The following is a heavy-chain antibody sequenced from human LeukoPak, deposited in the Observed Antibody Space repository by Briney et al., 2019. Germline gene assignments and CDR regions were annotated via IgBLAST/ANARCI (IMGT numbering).Heavy chain of an antibody. J-gene: IGHJ4*02. CDR3: ARSSAYYDYVWGSYRPRYYFDY. D-gene: IGHD3-16*01. CDR2: IYYSGST. V-gene: IGHV4-59*01. Sequence: PSETLSLTCTVSGGSISSYYWSWIRQPPGKGLEWIGYIYYSGSTNYNPSLKSRVTISVDTPKNQFSLKLSSVTAADTAVYYCARSSAYYDYVWGSYRPRYYFDYWGQGTLVTVSS. CDR1: GGSISSYY.